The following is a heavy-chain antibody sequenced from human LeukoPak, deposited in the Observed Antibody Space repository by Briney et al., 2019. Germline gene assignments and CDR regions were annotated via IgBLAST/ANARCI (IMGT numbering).Heavy chain of an antibody. CDR2: ILPDQSEP. V-gene: IGHV5-51*01. CDR1: GYKFSDFW. J-gene: IGHJ4*02. D-gene: IGHD3-22*01. CDR3: ARWGLEDSSGFLYFDS. Sequence: GESLEISCKASGYKFSDFWIAWVRQMPGKGLEWMGVILPDQSEPRYHPSFEGQVTISADTSFSTTSLQWTGLKASDSALYFCARWGLEDSSGFLYFDSWGQGTLVTVSS.